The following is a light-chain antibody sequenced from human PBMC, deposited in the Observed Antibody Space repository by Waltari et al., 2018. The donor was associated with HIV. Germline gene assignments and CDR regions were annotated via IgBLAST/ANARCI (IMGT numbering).Light chain of an antibody. CDR1: SSNTGSNT. Sequence: QSVLTQSPSASGTPGQRVTISCSGRSSNTGSNTVTWYQQFPGTAPKLLIYSNKQRPSGVPARFSGSKSGTSASLAISGLQSEDEADYYCAVWDDSLNGWVFGGGTKLTVL. V-gene: IGLV1-44*01. CDR3: AVWDDSLNGWV. J-gene: IGLJ3*02. CDR2: SNK.